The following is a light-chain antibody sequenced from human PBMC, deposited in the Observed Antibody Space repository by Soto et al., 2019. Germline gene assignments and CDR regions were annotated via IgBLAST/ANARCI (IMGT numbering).Light chain of an antibody. V-gene: IGLV2-11*01. CDR3: SSHAGNNNYV. J-gene: IGLJ1*01. Sequence: QSALTQPRSVSGSPGQSVTISCTGTSSDVGGYKNVSWYQQHPGKVPKLMIYDVSERPSGVPDRFSGSKSDNTASLTISGLQTEDEADYYCSSHAGNNNYVFGTGTKLTVL. CDR1: SSDVGGYKN. CDR2: DVS.